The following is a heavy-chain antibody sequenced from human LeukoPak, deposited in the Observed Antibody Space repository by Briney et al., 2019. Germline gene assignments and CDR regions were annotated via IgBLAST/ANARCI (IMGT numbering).Heavy chain of an antibody. CDR3: ARGTITTVTDS. D-gene: IGHD4-17*01. CDR1: GDSIKDYY. CDR2: IYSGST. Sequence: PSETLSLTCAVSGDSIKDYYWSWIRQTPGRGLNLIGYIYSGSTNYNPSLKSRVTISVDTSKNQVSLKLRSVTAADTAVYYCARGTITTVTDSWGPGTLVTVSS. J-gene: IGHJ4*02. V-gene: IGHV4-59*01.